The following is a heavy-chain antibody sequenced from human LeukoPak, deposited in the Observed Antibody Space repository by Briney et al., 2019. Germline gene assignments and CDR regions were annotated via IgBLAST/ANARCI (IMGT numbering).Heavy chain of an antibody. Sequence: PGGSLRLSCAASGFTFSDHYMNWVRQAPGKGLEWVAVISYDGSNKYYADSVKGRFTISRDNSKSTLYLQMNSLRAEDTAVYYCAKDGDPEMATILVHSDYWGQGTLVTVSS. CDR3: AKDGDPEMATILVHSDY. CDR1: GFTFSDHY. V-gene: IGHV3-30*18. CDR2: ISYDGSNK. J-gene: IGHJ4*02. D-gene: IGHD5-24*01.